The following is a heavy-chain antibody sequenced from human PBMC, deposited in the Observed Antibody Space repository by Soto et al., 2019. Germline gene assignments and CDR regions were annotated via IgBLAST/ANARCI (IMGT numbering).Heavy chain of an antibody. CDR3: ARDYYTSGSYYNFVAY. Sequence: GGSLRLSCAASGFIFNDYYMIWLRQAPGKGLEWVSKISGSGKTIYYADSVKGRFTISRDNAKNSLFLQMNSLRAEDTAVYFCARDYYTSGSYYNFVAYWGQGALVTAPQ. J-gene: IGHJ4*02. V-gene: IGHV3-11*01. D-gene: IGHD3-10*01. CDR2: ISGSGKTI. CDR1: GFIFNDYY.